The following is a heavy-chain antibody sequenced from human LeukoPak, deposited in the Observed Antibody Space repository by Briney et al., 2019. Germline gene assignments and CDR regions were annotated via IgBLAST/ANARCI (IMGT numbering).Heavy chain of an antibody. V-gene: IGHV3-23*01. D-gene: IGHD2-2*01. J-gene: IGHJ4*02. CDR2: VSGNGGNT. CDR1: GFAFSSYT. CDR3: AKEAPRCSSPSCSQEN. Sequence: GGSLRLSCAASGFAFSSYTMTWVRQAPGKGLQWVSAVSGNGGNTFHADSVRGRFIISRDNSKNTLYLQMNSLRADDTAVYYCAKEAPRCSSPSCSQENWGQGTLVTVSS.